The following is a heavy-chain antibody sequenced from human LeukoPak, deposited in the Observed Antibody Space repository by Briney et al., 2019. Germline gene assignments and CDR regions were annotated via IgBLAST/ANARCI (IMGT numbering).Heavy chain of an antibody. V-gene: IGHV1-18*01. CDR3: ARDGRSGSYGAFDI. J-gene: IGHJ3*02. D-gene: IGHD1-26*01. CDR1: GYTFTSYG. CDR2: ISAYNRNT. Sequence: ASVKVSCKASGYTFTSYGITWVRQAPGQGLEWMGWISAYNRNTNYAQKLQGRVTMTTDTSTSTAYMELRSLRSDDTAVYYCARDGRSGSYGAFDIWGQGTMVTVSS.